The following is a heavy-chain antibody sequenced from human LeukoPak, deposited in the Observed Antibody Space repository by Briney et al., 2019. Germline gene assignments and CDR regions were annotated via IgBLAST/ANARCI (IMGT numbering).Heavy chain of an antibody. CDR2: IFPGDSDT. V-gene: IGHV5-51*01. CDR3: ARMRFSTTGTTGFDY. J-gene: IGHJ4*02. D-gene: IGHD1-1*01. CDR1: GYSFISYW. Sequence: GESLKISCKGSGYSFISYWIGWVRQMPGKGLEWMGVIFPGDSDTRSSLSFQGQVTISADKSISTAYLQWSSLKASDSAMYYCARMRFSTTGTTGFDYWGQGTLVTVSS.